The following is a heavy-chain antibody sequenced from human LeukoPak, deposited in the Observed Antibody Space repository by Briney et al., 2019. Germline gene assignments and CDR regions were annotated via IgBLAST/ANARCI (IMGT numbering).Heavy chain of an antibody. Sequence: GGSLRLSYAASGFTFSSYWMHWVRQAPGKRLVWVSRINSDESSTTYADSVKGRFTISRDNAKNTLYLQMNSLRAEDTAVYYCARGGSSSPPYFDYWGQGTLVTVSS. V-gene: IGHV3-74*01. CDR1: GFTFSSYW. D-gene: IGHD6-6*01. J-gene: IGHJ4*02. CDR3: ARGGSSSPPYFDY. CDR2: INSDESST.